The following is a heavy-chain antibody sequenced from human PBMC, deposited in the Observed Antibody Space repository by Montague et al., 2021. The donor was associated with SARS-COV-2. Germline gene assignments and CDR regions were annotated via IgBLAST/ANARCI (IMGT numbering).Heavy chain of an antibody. V-gene: IGHV4-39*02. CDR2: FYYTGGT. Sequence: SETLSLTCTVSGASLSSSTYYWGWVRQPPGKGLEFIGNFYYTGGTYYNRSLQSRVTISVDTSNNHFSLKLGSVTAADTSVYYCAGGNDRWIGSSFDFWGQGILVTVSS. CDR1: GASLSSSTYY. J-gene: IGHJ4*02. D-gene: IGHD3-3*01. CDR3: AGGNDRWIGSSFDF.